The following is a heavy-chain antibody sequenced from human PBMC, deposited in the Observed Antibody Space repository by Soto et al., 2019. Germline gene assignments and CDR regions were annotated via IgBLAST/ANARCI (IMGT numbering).Heavy chain of an antibody. Sequence: PSETLSLTCTVSGGSISSYYWSWIRQPPGKGLEWIGYIYYSGSTNYNPSLKSRVTISVDTSKNQFSLKLSSVTAADTAVYYCARAMGAINYFDYWGQGTLVTVSS. D-gene: IGHD1-26*01. CDR2: IYYSGST. J-gene: IGHJ4*02. CDR3: ARAMGAINYFDY. CDR1: GGSISSYY. V-gene: IGHV4-59*08.